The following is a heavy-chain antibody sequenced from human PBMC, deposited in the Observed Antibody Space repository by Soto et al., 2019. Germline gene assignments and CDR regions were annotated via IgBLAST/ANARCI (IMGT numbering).Heavy chain of an antibody. J-gene: IGHJ4*02. V-gene: IGHV3-7*05. CDR3: VRGGSHSFDY. Sequence: EVQLVESGGGLVQPGGSLRLSCAASGFIFSNFWMSWVRQAPGKGLEWVGNIKEDGSEKYHVDSVKGRFTISRDNVKNLMYLQMDSLRAEDTAVYKCVRGGSHSFDYCGQGTLVTVSS. CDR1: GFIFSNFW. CDR2: IKEDGSEK. D-gene: IGHD1-26*01.